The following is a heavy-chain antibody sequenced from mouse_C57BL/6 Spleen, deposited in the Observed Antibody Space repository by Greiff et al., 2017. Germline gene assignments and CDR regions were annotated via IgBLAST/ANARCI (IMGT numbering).Heavy chain of an antibody. CDR2: IDPETGGT. J-gene: IGHJ4*01. CDR1: GYTFTDYE. CDR3: TRLGTGYAMDY. Sequence: VQLQQSGAELVRPGASVTLSCKASGYTFTDYEMHWVKQTPVHGLEWIGAIDPETGGTAYNQKFKGKAILTADKSSSTAYMELRSLTSEDSAVYYCTRLGTGYAMDYWGQGTSVTVSS. V-gene: IGHV1-15*01. D-gene: IGHD2-14*01.